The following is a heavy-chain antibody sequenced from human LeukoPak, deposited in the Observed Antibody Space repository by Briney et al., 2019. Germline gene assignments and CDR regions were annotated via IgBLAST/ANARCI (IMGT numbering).Heavy chain of an antibody. J-gene: IGHJ4*02. D-gene: IGHD5-12*01. CDR3: ARLLYSGYETFDY. CDR2: INPNTGGT. CDR1: GYTFTGYY. V-gene: IGHV1-2*02. Sequence: ASVKVSCKASGYTFTGYYIHWVRQAPGQGLEWMGWINPNTGGTNYAQKLQGRVTMTTDTSTSTAYMELRSLRSDDTAVYYCARLLYSGYETFDYWGQGTLVTVSS.